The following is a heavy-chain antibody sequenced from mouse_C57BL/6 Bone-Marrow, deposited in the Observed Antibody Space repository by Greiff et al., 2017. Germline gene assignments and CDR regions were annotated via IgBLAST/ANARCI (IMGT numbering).Heavy chain of an antibody. D-gene: IGHD2-3*01. V-gene: IGHV14-1*01. CDR3: TTPRWFGWFAY. CDR1: GFNIKDYY. Sequence: VQLKQSGAELVRPGASVKLSCTASGFNIKDYYMHWVKQRPEQGLEWIGRIDPEDGDTEYAPKFQGKATMTADPSSNTAYLQLSSLTSEDTAVYYCTTPRWFGWFAYWGQGTLVTVSA. J-gene: IGHJ3*01. CDR2: IDPEDGDT.